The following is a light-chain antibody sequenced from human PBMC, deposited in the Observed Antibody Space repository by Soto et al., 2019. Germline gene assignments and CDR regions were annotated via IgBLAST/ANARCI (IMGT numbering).Light chain of an antibody. CDR2: AAS. CDR1: QSISSY. Sequence: DIPMTQSPSSLSASVGDRVTITCRASQSISSYLNWFQQKPGKAPKLLIYAASSLQSGVPSRFSGSGSGTDFTLTISSLQPEDFATYYCQQSYSVPRVTFGQGTKLEIK. J-gene: IGKJ2*01. CDR3: QQSYSVPRVT. V-gene: IGKV1-39*01.